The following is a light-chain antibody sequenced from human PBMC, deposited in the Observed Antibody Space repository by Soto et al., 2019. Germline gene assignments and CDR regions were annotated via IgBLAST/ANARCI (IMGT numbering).Light chain of an antibody. CDR3: QRYNNWPLT. CDR1: ESVSGD. CDR2: GPS. V-gene: IGKV3-15*01. J-gene: IGKJ4*01. Sequence: EIVMMQSPGTLSVSPGERATLSCRASESVSGDLAWYQQKPGQAPRLLIYGPSTRATGIPARFSGSGSGTEFTLTISGLQSEDFAVYYCQRYNNWPLTFGGGTKVDI.